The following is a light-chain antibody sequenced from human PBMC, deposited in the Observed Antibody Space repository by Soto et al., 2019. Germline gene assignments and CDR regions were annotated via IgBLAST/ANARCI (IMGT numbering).Light chain of an antibody. J-gene: IGKJ3*01. Sequence: DIQMTQSPSYVSASIGDRVTITCRASQGIRSWLAWYQQKPGKAPKLLIYVASSLQSGVPSRFSGSGSGTDFTLTISSLQPEDFATYFCQQANSYPFTLGPGTKVDVK. CDR1: QGIRSW. CDR3: QQANSYPFT. V-gene: IGKV1-12*01. CDR2: VAS.